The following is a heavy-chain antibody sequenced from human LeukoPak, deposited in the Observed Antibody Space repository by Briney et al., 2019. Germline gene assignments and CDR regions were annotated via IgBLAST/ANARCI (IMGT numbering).Heavy chain of an antibody. Sequence: PSETLSLTCSVSGVSVSDSYGVWIRQPPGKGLEWIGYIYNSLYTDYSPSLRGRVTLSADKSKNHFSLNLDSVTAADPAVYYCAARRASAAAIDYWGQGTLVTVS. CDR1: GVSVSDSY. J-gene: IGHJ4*02. D-gene: IGHD2-15*01. V-gene: IGHV4-4*09. CDR2: IYNSLYT. CDR3: AARRASAAAIDY.